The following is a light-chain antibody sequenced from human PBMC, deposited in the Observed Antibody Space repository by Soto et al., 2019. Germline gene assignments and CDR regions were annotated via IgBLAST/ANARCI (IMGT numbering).Light chain of an antibody. Sequence: EIVLTQSPATLSLSPGERATLSCRASQSVSSYLAWYQQKPGQAPRLLIYDASNRATGIPARFSGSGSGTDFTTTISSLEHKDFAVYYCQQRSNWHPITFGQGTRLEIK. CDR1: QSVSSY. CDR2: DAS. J-gene: IGKJ5*01. V-gene: IGKV3-11*01. CDR3: QQRSNWHPIT.